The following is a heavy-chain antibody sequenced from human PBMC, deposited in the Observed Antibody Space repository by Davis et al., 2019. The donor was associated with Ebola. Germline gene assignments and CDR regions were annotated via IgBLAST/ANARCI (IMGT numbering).Heavy chain of an antibody. CDR3: ARVGSPAIFGVVIIPNYMDV. V-gene: IGHV1-46*02. D-gene: IGHD3-3*01. Sequence: ASVKVSCKASGYTFNSYYIHWVRQAPGQGLEWMGIINPSGGSTTYAQKFQGRVTMTRDTSTRTVYMELSSLRSEDTAVYYCARVGSPAIFGVVIIPNYMDVWGKGTTVTVSS. J-gene: IGHJ6*03. CDR2: INPSGGST. CDR1: GYTFNSYY.